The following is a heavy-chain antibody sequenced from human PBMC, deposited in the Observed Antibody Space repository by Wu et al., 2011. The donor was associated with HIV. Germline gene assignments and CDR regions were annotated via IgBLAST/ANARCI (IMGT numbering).Heavy chain of an antibody. CDR2: VNPHSGDP. V-gene: IGHV1-2*02. Sequence: QVQLVQSGAEVKKPGASVKVSCKASGYTFSGNYMHWLRQAPGQGLEWMGWVNPHSGDPRYGQDFQGRVIMTRDTSTSTAYMELRRLRSDDTAVYYCARDLGQLGGFDYWGQGTLVTVSS. D-gene: IGHD6-6*01. CDR3: ARDLGQLGGFDY. J-gene: IGHJ4*02. CDR1: GYTFSGNY.